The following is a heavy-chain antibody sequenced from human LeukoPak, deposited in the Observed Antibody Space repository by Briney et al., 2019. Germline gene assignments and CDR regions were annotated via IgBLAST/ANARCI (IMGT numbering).Heavy chain of an antibody. D-gene: IGHD3-3*01. CDR1: GFTVSSNY. J-gene: IGHJ4*02. CDR2: IYSGGST. CDR3: ARVFTYYDFWSGYYPGHFDY. V-gene: IGHV3-53*01. Sequence: GGSLRLSCAASGFTVSSNYMSWVRQAPGKGLEWVSVIYSGGSTYYADSVKGRFTISRDNSKNTLYLQMNSLRAEDTAVYYCARVFTYYDFWSGYYPGHFDYWGQGTLVTVSS.